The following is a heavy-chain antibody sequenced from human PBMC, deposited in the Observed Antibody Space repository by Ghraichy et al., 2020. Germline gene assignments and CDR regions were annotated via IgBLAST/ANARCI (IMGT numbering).Heavy chain of an antibody. J-gene: IGHJ4*02. CDR2: IMEDGSET. V-gene: IGHV3-7*05. D-gene: IGHD2/OR15-2a*01. CDR3: ATAPSAIYHYYYFDY. Sequence: GESLNNSCTASGFTFGTFWMTWVRQAPGKGLEWVANIMEDGSETKYVDSVKGRFSISRDNAKNSLYLQMNSLRAEDTALYYCATAPSAIYHYYYFDYWGQGILVTVSS. CDR1: GFTFGTFW.